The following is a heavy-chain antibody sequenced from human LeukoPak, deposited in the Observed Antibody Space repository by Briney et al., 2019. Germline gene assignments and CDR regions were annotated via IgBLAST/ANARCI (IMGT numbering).Heavy chain of an antibody. J-gene: IGHJ4*02. V-gene: IGHV3-33*01. D-gene: IGHD6-19*01. CDR3: ARAPYSSGFVDTHGVDY. CDR2: IWYDGSNK. Sequence: GGSLRLSCAASGFTFSSYGMHWVRQAPGKGLEWVAVIWYDGSNKYYADSVKGRFTISRDNAKDSLYLQMNSLRAEDTAVYYCARAPYSSGFVDTHGVDYWGQGTLVTISS. CDR1: GFTFSSYG.